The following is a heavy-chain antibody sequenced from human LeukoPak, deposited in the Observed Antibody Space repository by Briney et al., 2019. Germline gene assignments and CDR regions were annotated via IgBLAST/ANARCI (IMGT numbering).Heavy chain of an antibody. J-gene: IGHJ4*02. D-gene: IGHD6-19*01. CDR2: ISGSGGST. CDR1: GFTFSSYC. Sequence: GGSLRLSCAASGFTFSSYCMNWVRQAPGKRLEWVSAISGSGGSTYYADSVKGRVTISRDTSKNTLYLQMSSLRAEDTAVDYCAEGGKVGGWYGDGVSNYWGQGTLVTVSS. CDR3: AEGGKVGGWYGDGVSNY. V-gene: IGHV3-23*01.